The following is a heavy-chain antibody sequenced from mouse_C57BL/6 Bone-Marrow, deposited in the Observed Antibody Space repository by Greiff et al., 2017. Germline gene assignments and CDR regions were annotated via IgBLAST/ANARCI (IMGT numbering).Heavy chain of an antibody. CDR3: ARQGLRLYYAMDY. J-gene: IGHJ4*01. V-gene: IGHV5-6*01. Sequence: DVHLVESGGDLVKPGGSLKLSCAASGFTFSSYGMSLVRQTPDKRLEWVATISSGGSYTYYPDSVKGRFTIFRDNAKNTLYLQMSSLKSEDTAMYYCARQGLRLYYAMDYWGQGTSVTVSS. D-gene: IGHD2-4*01. CDR1: GFTFSSYG. CDR2: ISSGGSYT.